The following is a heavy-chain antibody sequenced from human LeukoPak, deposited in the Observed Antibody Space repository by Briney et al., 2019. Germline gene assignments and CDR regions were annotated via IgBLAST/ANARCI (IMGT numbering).Heavy chain of an antibody. CDR3: ARGIAAAGIPAYYFDY. V-gene: IGHV4-59*05. CDR2: IYYSGST. D-gene: IGHD6-13*01. Sequence: SSETLSLTCTVSGGSISSYYWSWIRQPPGKGLEWIGSIYYSGSTYYNPSLKSRVTISVDTSKNQFSLKLSSVTAADTAVYYCARGIAAAGIPAYYFDYWGQGTLVTVSS. CDR1: GGSISSYY. J-gene: IGHJ4*02.